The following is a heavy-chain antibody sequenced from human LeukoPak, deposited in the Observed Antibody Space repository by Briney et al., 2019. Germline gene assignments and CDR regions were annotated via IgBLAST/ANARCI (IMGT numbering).Heavy chain of an antibody. CDR3: ARQRGKMRYFDFVALDY. CDR2: IYSGGST. CDR1: GSSISSSSYH. D-gene: IGHD3-9*01. J-gene: IGHJ4*02. Sequence: SETLSLTCTVSGSSISSSSYHWGWIRQPPGKGLEWIGTIYSGGSTYYNSSLKSRVTISIDTSNNQFFLKLNSVTAADTAVYYCARQRGKMRYFDFVALDYWGQGTLVTVSS. V-gene: IGHV4-39*01.